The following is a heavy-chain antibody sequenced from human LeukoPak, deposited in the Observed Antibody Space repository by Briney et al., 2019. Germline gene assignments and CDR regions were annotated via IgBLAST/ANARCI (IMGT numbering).Heavy chain of an antibody. CDR2: IRSELSGYVT. Sequence: GGPLRLSCAASGFSFSDSALHWVRQASGKGLEWVGRIRSELSGYVTAYAASVKGRFTISRDDSKNTAYLQMNSLETEDTAVYYCTRHLGDDDYGDFNDYWGQGILVTVSS. J-gene: IGHJ4*02. CDR3: TRHLGDDDYGDFNDY. D-gene: IGHD4-17*01. V-gene: IGHV3-73*01. CDR1: GFSFSDSA.